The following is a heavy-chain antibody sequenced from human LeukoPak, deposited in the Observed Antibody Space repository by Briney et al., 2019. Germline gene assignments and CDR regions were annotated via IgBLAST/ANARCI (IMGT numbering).Heavy chain of an antibody. CDR2: IYDSGST. D-gene: IGHD4-17*01. Sequence: SETLSLTCSVSGFSGYSISSGFYWGWIRQPPGKGLEWIGYIYDSGSTNYNPSLKSRVTISVDTSKNQFSLKLSSVTAADTAVYYCASLTTAEAFDIWGQGTMVTVSS. CDR3: ASLTTAEAFDI. V-gene: IGHV4-61*08. J-gene: IGHJ3*02. CDR1: GFSGYSISSGFY.